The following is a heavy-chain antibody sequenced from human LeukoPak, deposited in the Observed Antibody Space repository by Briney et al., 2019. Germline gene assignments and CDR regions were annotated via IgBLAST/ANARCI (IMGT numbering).Heavy chain of an antibody. CDR3: ATSPVVTKYYYYYGMDV. J-gene: IGHJ6*02. D-gene: IGHD4-23*01. Sequence: SETLSLTCAVYGRSFSGYYWSWIRQPPGKGLEWIGEINHSGSTNYNPSLKSRVTISVDTSKNQFSLKLSSVTAADTAVYYCATSPVVTKYYYYYGMDVWGQGTTVTVSS. CDR1: GRSFSGYY. V-gene: IGHV4-34*01. CDR2: INHSGST.